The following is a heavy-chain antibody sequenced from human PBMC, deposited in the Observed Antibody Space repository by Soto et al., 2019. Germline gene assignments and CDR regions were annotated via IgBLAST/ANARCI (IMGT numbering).Heavy chain of an antibody. CDR3: ARGSPFYDFWSGYSLYYFDY. Sequence: PSETLSLTCTVSGGSISIYFWSWIRQPPGKGLEWIGYIYYSGSTNYNPSLKSRVTISVDTSKNQFSLKLSSVTAADTAVYYCARGSPFYDFWSGYSLYYFDYWGQGTLVTVSS. D-gene: IGHD3-3*01. CDR2: IYYSGST. J-gene: IGHJ4*02. CDR1: GGSISIYF. V-gene: IGHV4-59*01.